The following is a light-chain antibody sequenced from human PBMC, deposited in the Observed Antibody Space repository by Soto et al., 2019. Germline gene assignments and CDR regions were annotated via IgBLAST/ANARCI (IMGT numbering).Light chain of an antibody. CDR1: QSISSY. J-gene: IGKJ4*01. CDR3: QQSYSIPLT. Sequence: DIQMTQSPSSLSASVGDRVTITCRASQSISSYLNWYQRKPGRSPNLLIYAASSLQSGVPSRFSGSGSGTDFTLPISSLQPEDFATYYCQQSYSIPLTFGGGTKVEIK. CDR2: AAS. V-gene: IGKV1-39*01.